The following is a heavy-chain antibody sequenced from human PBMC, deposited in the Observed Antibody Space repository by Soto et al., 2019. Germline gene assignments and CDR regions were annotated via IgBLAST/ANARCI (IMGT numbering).Heavy chain of an antibody. CDR1: GFTFSSYA. CDR2: ISYDGSNK. V-gene: IGHV3-30-3*01. Sequence: QVQLVESGGGVVQPGRSLRLSCAASGFTFSSYAMHWVRQAPGKGLEWVALISYDGSNKYYADSVKGRFTISRDNSKNTLYLQMNSLRAEDTAVYYCARGRDGYNPWYSDYWGQGTLVTVSS. CDR3: ARGRDGYNPWYSDY. J-gene: IGHJ4*02. D-gene: IGHD5-12*01.